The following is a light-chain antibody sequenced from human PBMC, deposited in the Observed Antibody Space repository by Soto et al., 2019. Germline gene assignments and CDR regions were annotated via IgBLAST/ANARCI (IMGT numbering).Light chain of an antibody. V-gene: IGKV3D-15*01. Sequence: EIVMTQSPATLSVSPWERATLSCRASQSVSSDLAWYHQKPGQAPRLLIYGASNRATGIPDRFSGSGSGTEFTLTISSLQSEDFAVYYCQQYNNWPRGTFGQGTKVDIK. CDR1: QSVSSD. J-gene: IGKJ1*01. CDR3: QQYNNWPRGT. CDR2: GAS.